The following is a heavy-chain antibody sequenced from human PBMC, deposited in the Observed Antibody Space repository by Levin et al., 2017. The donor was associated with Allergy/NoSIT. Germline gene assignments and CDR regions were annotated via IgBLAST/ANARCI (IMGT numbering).Heavy chain of an antibody. D-gene: IGHD1-1*01. CDR2: ISGYNGYT. CDR3: ARGERRLDF. CDR1: GYTFTSYA. Sequence: ASVKVSCKASGYTFTSYAINWVRQAPGQGLEWMGWISGYNGYTEYAQKFQGRVTMTTDTSTTTSSMALRSLRSDDTAVYYCARGERRLDFWGQGTLVTVSS. J-gene: IGHJ4*02. V-gene: IGHV1-18*01.